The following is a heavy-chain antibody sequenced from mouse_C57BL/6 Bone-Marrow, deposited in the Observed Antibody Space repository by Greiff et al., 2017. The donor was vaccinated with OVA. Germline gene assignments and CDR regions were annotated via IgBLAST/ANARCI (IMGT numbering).Heavy chain of an antibody. D-gene: IGHD1-1*01. J-gene: IGHJ3*01. Sequence: VHLVESGAELARPGASVKMSCKASGYTFTSYTMHWVKQRPGQGLEWIGYINPSSGYTKYNQKFKDKATLTADKSSSTAYMQLSSLTSEDSAVYYCARGDLLLPFAYWGQGTLVTVSA. CDR2: INPSSGYT. CDR3: ARGDLLLPFAY. V-gene: IGHV1-4*01. CDR1: GYTFTSYT.